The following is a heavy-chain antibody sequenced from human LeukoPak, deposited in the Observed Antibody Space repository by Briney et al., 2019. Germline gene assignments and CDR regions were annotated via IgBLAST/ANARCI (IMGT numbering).Heavy chain of an antibody. CDR3: ARGGYSFGHDFDY. Sequence: GGSLRLSCAASGFTFSNSWVHWVRQAPGKGLMWLSRINSDGSTIDYADSVKGRFAISRDNAKNTLYLQMNSLRAEDTAVYYCARGGYSFGHDFDYWGQGTLVTVSS. CDR2: INSDGSTI. D-gene: IGHD5-18*01. V-gene: IGHV3-74*01. CDR1: GFTFSNSW. J-gene: IGHJ4*02.